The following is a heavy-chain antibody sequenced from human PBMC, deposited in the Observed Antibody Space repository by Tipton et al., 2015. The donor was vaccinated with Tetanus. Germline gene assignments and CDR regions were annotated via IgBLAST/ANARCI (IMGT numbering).Heavy chain of an antibody. V-gene: IGHV3-74*01. Sequence: SLRLSCVASGFTFSNYWMHWVRQAPGKGLVWVSRINTDGSIRNYADSVKGRFTISRDNAKNSLYLQMNSLRAEDTALYHCARVSYYYYGMDVWGQGTTVTVSS. J-gene: IGHJ6*02. CDR2: INTDGSIR. CDR1: GFTFSNYW. CDR3: ARVSYYYYGMDV.